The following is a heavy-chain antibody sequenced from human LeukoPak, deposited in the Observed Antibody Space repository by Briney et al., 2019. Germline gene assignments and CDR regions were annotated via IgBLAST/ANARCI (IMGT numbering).Heavy chain of an antibody. CDR2: IIPIFGTA. CDR1: GGTFSSYA. D-gene: IGHD3-22*01. V-gene: IGHV1-69*05. CDR3: ASPNSYYYDSSGYYRY. Sequence: SVKVSCKASGGTFSSYAISCVRQAPGQGLEWMGGIIPIFGTANYAQKFQGRVTITTDESTSTAYMELSSLRSEDTAEYYCASPNSYYYDSSGYYRYWGQGTLVTVSS. J-gene: IGHJ4*02.